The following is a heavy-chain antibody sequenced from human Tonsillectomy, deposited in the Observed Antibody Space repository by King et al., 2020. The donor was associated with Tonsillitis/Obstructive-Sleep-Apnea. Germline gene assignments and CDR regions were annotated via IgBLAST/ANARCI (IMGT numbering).Heavy chain of an antibody. V-gene: IGHV3-7*03. CDR3: ARDRWSGFLS. J-gene: IGHJ5*02. D-gene: IGHD3-3*01. CDR1: GFTLSTYW. Sequence: VQLVESGGGLVQPGGSLRLSCVASGFTLSTYWMAWVRQAPGKGLEWVANIKQDGSEKYYVDSVKGRFTISRDNAKNSLYLQMNSLRAEDTAVYYCARDRWSGFLSWGQGTLVTVSS. CDR2: IKQDGSEK.